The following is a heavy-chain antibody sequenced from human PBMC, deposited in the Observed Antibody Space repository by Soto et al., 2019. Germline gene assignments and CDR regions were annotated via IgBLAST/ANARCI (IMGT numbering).Heavy chain of an antibody. V-gene: IGHV3-30*18. D-gene: IGHD5-12*01. Sequence: PGGSLRLSCAASGFTFSSYGMHWVRQAPGKGLEWVAVISYDGSNKYYADSVKGRFTISRDNSKNTLYLQMNSLRAEDTAVYYCAKDKGRDGYNQPWFDPWGQGTLGTVSS. CDR3: AKDKGRDGYNQPWFDP. CDR2: ISYDGSNK. J-gene: IGHJ5*02. CDR1: GFTFSSYG.